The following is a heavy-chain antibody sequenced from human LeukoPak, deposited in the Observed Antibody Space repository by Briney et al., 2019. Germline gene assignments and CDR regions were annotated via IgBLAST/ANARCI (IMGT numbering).Heavy chain of an antibody. CDR3: ARDRRVDGMDV. CDR2: ISPTGSTT. CDR1: GFSFSGHW. V-gene: IGHV3-74*01. J-gene: IGHJ6*02. Sequence: PGGSLRLSCTASGFSFSGHWMHWARQLPGKGLVWVSRISPTGSTTSYADSVKGRFTVSRDNAKNTLYLQVNNLRAEDTAVYYCARDRRVDGMDVWGQGTTVIVSS. D-gene: IGHD1-26*01.